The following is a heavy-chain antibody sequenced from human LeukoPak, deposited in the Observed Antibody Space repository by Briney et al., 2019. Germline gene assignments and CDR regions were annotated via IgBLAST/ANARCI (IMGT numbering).Heavy chain of an antibody. CDR2: ISYDGSNK. CDR3: AQGGSEIYYFYHGMDV. J-gene: IGHJ6*02. V-gene: IGHV3-30*18. Sequence: GGSLRLSCVASGFKFNSYAIHWVRQAPGKGLQWVTVISYDGSNKYYADSVKGRFTISRDNSKYTVYLQMNSLRAEDTAVYHCAQGGSEIYYFYHGMDVWGRGTTVTVSS. CDR1: GFKFNSYA. D-gene: IGHD3-10*01.